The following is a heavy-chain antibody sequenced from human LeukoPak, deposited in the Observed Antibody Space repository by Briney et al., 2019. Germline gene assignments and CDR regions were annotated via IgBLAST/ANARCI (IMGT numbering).Heavy chain of an antibody. D-gene: IGHD5-24*01. Sequence: GASVKASCKASGGTFSSYTISWVRQAPGQGLEWMGRIIPILGIANYAQKFQGRVTITADKSTSTAYMELSSLRSEDTAVYYCAREGMATINIDYWGQGTLVTVSS. CDR2: IIPILGIA. CDR3: AREGMATINIDY. V-gene: IGHV1-69*04. CDR1: GGTFSSYT. J-gene: IGHJ4*02.